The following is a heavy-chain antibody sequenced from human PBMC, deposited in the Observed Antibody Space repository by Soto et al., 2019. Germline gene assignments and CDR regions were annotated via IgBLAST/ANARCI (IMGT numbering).Heavy chain of an antibody. D-gene: IGHD3-10*01. CDR3: ARDEPRGDGMDV. CDR1: GFTFSSYG. Sequence: QVQLVESGGGVVQPGRSLRLSCAASGFTFSSYGMHWVRQAPGKGLEWVAVIWYDGSNKYYADSVKGRFTISRDNSKNTLYLQMNSLIAEDTAVYYCARDEPRGDGMDVWGQGTTVTVSS. J-gene: IGHJ6*02. CDR2: IWYDGSNK. V-gene: IGHV3-33*01.